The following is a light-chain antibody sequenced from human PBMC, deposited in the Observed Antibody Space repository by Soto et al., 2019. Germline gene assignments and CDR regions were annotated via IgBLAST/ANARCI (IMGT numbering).Light chain of an antibody. CDR3: QQYNSYPWT. J-gene: IGKJ1*01. Sequence: AIQLTQSPSSLSASVGDIVTFTCRASEDISSYLAWYQQKPGTAPKLLIYDASSLESGVPSRFSGSGSGTEFTLTISSLQPDDFATYYCQQYNSYPWTFGQGAKVDIK. CDR2: DAS. CDR1: EDISSY. V-gene: IGKV1-13*02.